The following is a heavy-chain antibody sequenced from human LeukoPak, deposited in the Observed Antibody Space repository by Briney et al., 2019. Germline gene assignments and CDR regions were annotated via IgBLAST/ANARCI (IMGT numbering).Heavy chain of an antibody. D-gene: IGHD1-14*01. Sequence: PGGSLRLSCAASGFTFSNYGMTWVRQAPGKGLEWVSDISGSGASTYYADSVKGRFTIPRDNSKNTLYLQMNSLRAEDTAVYYCAKKYNTGLDPWGQGTLVTVSS. J-gene: IGHJ5*02. V-gene: IGHV3-23*01. CDR1: GFTFSNYG. CDR2: ISGSGAST. CDR3: AKKYNTGLDP.